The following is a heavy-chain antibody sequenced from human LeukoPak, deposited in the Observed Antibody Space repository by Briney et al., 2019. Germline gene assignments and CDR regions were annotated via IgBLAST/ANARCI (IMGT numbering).Heavy chain of an antibody. CDR2: ISSSSSYI. CDR1: GFTFSSYS. V-gene: IGHV3-21*01. J-gene: IGHJ5*02. Sequence: KPGGSLRLSCAASGFTFSSYSMNWVRQAPGKGLEWVSSISSSSSYIYYADSVKGRFTISRDNAKNSLYLQMNSLRAEDTAVYYCAREGGIAARSNWFDPWGQGTLVTVSS. CDR3: AREGGIAARSNWFDP. D-gene: IGHD6-6*01.